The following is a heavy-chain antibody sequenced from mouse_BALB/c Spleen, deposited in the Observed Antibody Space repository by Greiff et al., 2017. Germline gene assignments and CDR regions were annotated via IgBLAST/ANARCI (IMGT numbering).Heavy chain of an antibody. CDR1: GYTFTDYA. CDR2: ISTYYGDA. V-gene: IGHV1S137*01. Sequence: QVQLQQSGAELVRPGVSVKISCKGSGYTFTDYAMHWVKQSHAKSLEWIGVISTYYGDASYNQKFKGKATMTVDKSSSTAYMELARLTSEDYAIYYCARGSQLTGTVYFDYWGQGTTLTVSS. J-gene: IGHJ2*01. D-gene: IGHD4-1*01. CDR3: ARGSQLTGTVYFDY.